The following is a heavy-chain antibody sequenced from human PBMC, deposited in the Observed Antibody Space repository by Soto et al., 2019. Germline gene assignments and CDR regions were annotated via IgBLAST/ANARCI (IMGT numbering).Heavy chain of an antibody. V-gene: IGHV3-53*02. CDR3: ASGQQVILRYYYGLDV. Sequence: EVQLVETGGGLIQPGGSLRLSCAVSGFTVSTNYMSWVRQAPGKGLEWVSVIYYDDGSTYYADSVKGRFSISRDSSRNTLYLQMNSLRAEVTAVYYCASGQQVILRYYYGLDVWGQGTTVTVSS. CDR2: IYYDDGST. CDR1: GFTVSTNY. D-gene: IGHD6-13*01. J-gene: IGHJ6*02.